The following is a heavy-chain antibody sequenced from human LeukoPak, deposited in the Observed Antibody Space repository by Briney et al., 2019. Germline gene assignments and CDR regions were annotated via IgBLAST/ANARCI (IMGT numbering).Heavy chain of an antibody. Sequence: ASVKVSCKASGGTFSSYAISWVRQAPGQGLEWMGRIIPILGIANYAQKFQGRVTITADKSTSTAYMELSSLRSEDTAVYYCARDYYDSSGYYSFDYWGQGTLVTVSS. CDR2: IIPILGIA. D-gene: IGHD3-22*01. J-gene: IGHJ4*02. CDR3: ARDYYDSSGYYSFDY. V-gene: IGHV1-69*04. CDR1: GGTFSSYA.